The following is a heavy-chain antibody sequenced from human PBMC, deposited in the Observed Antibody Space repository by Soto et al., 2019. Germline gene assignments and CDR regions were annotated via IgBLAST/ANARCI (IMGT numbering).Heavy chain of an antibody. CDR2: IDPSDSYT. Sequence: XESLKISCKGSGYSFTSYWISWVRQMPGKGLEWMGRIDPSDSYTNYSPSFQGHVTISADKSISTAYLQWSSLKASDTAMYYCAGFLYDFWSGYHDYWGQGPLVTVSS. CDR1: GYSFTSYW. V-gene: IGHV5-10-1*01. CDR3: AGFLYDFWSGYHDY. J-gene: IGHJ4*02. D-gene: IGHD3-3*01.